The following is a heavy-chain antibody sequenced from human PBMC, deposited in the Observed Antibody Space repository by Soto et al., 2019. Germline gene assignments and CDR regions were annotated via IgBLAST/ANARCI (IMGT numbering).Heavy chain of an antibody. CDR1: GGSISSYY. CDR2: IYYSGST. Sequence: QVQLQESGPGLVKPSETLSLTCTVSGGSISSYYWSWIRQPPGKGLEWIGYIYYSGSTNYNPSLKSRVTIXXDXSXTQFSLKLSSVTAADTAVYYCARRGSGYGLDWYFDLWGRGTLVTVSS. V-gene: IGHV4-59*01. D-gene: IGHD3-22*01. CDR3: ARRGSGYGLDWYFDL. J-gene: IGHJ2*01.